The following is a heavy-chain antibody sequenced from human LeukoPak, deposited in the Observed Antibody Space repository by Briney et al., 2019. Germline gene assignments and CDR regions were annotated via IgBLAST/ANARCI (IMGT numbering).Heavy chain of an antibody. V-gene: IGHV3-30-3*01. CDR3: ARGGPNWGPDYYYYGMDV. Sequence: PGGSLRLSCAASGFTFSSYAMHWVRQAPGKGLEWVAVISYDGSNKYYADSVKGRFTISRDDSKNTLYLQMNSLRAEDTAVYYCARGGPNWGPDYYYYGMDVWGQGTTVTVSS. J-gene: IGHJ6*02. CDR1: GFTFSSYA. CDR2: ISYDGSNK. D-gene: IGHD7-27*01.